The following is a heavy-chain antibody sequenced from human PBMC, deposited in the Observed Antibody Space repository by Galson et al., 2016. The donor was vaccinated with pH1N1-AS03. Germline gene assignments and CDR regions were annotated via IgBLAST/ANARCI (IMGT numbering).Heavy chain of an antibody. CDR2: INWEGAST. CDR1: GFTFDDYA. CDR3: VREQGGSDDY. V-gene: IGHV3-43D*03. Sequence: SLRLSCAASGFTFDDYAMHWVRQAPGKGLEWVSLINWEGASTYYADSVQGRFTISRDNAKNTLYLQMNRLRAEDTAVYFCVREQGGSDDYWGQGTLVSVSS. J-gene: IGHJ4*02. D-gene: IGHD1-26*01.